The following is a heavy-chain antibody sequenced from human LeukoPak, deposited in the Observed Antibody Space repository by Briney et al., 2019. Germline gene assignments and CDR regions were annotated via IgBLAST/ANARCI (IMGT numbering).Heavy chain of an antibody. Sequence: GGSLRLSCAASGFTLSSHAVGWVRQAPGKGLEWVSGISGSGGSTYYADSVKGRFTISRDKAKNTLYLQMNGLRAEDTAVYYCAGSYNNYYYYYMDVWGKGTTVTVSS. CDR2: ISGSGGST. CDR1: GFTLSSHA. V-gene: IGHV3-23*01. D-gene: IGHD1-1*01. CDR3: AGSYNNYYYYYMDV. J-gene: IGHJ6*03.